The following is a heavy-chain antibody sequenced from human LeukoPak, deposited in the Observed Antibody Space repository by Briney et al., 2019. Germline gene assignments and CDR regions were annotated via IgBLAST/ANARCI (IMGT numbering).Heavy chain of an antibody. CDR1: GGSISSYY. Sequence: PSETLSLTCTVSGGSISSYYWSWIRQPPGKGLEWIGYIYYSGSTNYNPSLKSRVTISVDTSKISLRLSSVTAADTAVYYCATDSSSDFSGYFDYWGQGTRVTVSS. D-gene: IGHD3-22*01. J-gene: IGHJ4*02. V-gene: IGHV4-59*12. CDR2: IYYSGST. CDR3: ATDSSSDFSGYFDY.